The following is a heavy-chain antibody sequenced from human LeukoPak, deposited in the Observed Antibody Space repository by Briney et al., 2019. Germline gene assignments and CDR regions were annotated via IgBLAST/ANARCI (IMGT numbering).Heavy chain of an antibody. J-gene: IGHJ4*02. D-gene: IGHD1-26*01. Sequence: GGSLTLSCAASGFTFSDYYMSWIRQAPGKGLEWVSYISSSSSYTNYADSVKGRFTISRDNAKNSLYLQVNSLRAEDAAVYYCARRGVVGAIDYFDYWGQGTLVTVSS. CDR2: ISSSSSYT. CDR3: ARRGVVGAIDYFDY. CDR1: GFTFSDYY. V-gene: IGHV3-11*03.